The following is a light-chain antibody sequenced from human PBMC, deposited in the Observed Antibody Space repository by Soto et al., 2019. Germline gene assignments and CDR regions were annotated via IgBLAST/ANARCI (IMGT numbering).Light chain of an antibody. J-gene: IGKJ1*01. V-gene: IGKV1-39*01. CDR1: QSITTY. CDR3: QQCYSSPRT. Sequence: DIQMTQSPSTLSASVGDRVTITCRASQSITTYVNWYQQKLGKAPTLLIYAASSLQRGVPSKFSGSGSGTDFTLTISSLQPEDFATYFCQQCYSSPRTFGQGTKVDIK. CDR2: AAS.